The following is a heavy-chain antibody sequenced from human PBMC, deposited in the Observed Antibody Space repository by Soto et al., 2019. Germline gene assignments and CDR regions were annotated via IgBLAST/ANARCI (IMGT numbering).Heavy chain of an antibody. J-gene: IGHJ6*02. D-gene: IGHD6-6*01. CDR3: ATGRAAPYYYYGMDV. CDR1: GYTLTELS. V-gene: IGHV1-24*01. CDR2: FDPEDGET. Sequence: GASVKVSCTVSGYTLTELSMHGVRQAPGKGLEWMGGFDPEDGETIYAQKFQGRVTMTEDTSTDTAYMELSSLRSEDTAVYYCATGRAAPYYYYGMDVWGQGTTVTVSS.